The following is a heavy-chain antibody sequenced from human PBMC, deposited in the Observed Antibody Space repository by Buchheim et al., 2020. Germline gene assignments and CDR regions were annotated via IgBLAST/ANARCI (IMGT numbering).Heavy chain of an antibody. Sequence: QVQLQESGPGLAKPSETLSLTCTVSGGSVSSGNYYWSWIRQPPGKGLEWIGSIYYSGNTNYNPSLKSRVTISVDTSKNQFSLKLISLTAADTAVYYCARGPRSITWFDPWGQETL. J-gene: IGHJ5*02. CDR3: ARGPRSITWFDP. CDR1: GGSVSSGNYY. V-gene: IGHV4-61*01. D-gene: IGHD6-6*01. CDR2: IYYSGNT.